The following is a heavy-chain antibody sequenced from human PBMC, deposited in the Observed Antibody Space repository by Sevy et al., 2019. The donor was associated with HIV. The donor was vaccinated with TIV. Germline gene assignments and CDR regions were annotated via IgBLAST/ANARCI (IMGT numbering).Heavy chain of an antibody. V-gene: IGHV3-33*01. CDR3: ARDRLGITISAEWGGGMDV. D-gene: IGHD3-3*01. Sequence: GGSLRLSCAASGFNLRNYGMHWVRQAPGKGLEWVAVIRYDGSNKYYADSVKGRFTISRDNSKNTLYLQMNSLRAEETAVYYCARDRLGITISAEWGGGMDVWGQGTTVTVSS. CDR1: GFNLRNYG. CDR2: IRYDGSNK. J-gene: IGHJ6*02.